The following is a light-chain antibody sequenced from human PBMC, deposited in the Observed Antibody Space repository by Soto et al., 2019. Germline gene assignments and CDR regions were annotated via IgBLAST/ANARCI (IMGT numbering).Light chain of an antibody. V-gene: IGLV2-23*01. CDR3: CSYAGSSTWV. Sequence: QSVLTQPASVSGSPGQSITISCTGTSSDVGSYNFVSWYQQHPGKAPKLMIYEDSKRPSGFSNRFSGSKSGNTASLTISGLQAEDEADYYCCSYAGSSTWVFGGGTKLTVL. J-gene: IGLJ3*02. CDR2: EDS. CDR1: SSDVGSYNF.